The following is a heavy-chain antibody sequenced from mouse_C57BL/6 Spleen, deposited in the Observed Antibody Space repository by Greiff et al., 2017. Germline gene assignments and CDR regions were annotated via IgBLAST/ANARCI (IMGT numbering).Heavy chain of an antibody. V-gene: IGHV5-9-1*02. CDR3: TRDYDYDGFAY. CDR1: GFTFSSYA. Sequence: EVMLVESGEGLVKPGGSLKLSCAASGFTFSSYAMSWVRQTPEKRLEWVAYISSGGDYIYYADTVKGRFTISRDNARNTLYLQMSSLKSEDTAMYYCTRDYDYDGFAYGGQGTLVTVSA. D-gene: IGHD2-4*01. CDR2: ISSGGDYI. J-gene: IGHJ3*01.